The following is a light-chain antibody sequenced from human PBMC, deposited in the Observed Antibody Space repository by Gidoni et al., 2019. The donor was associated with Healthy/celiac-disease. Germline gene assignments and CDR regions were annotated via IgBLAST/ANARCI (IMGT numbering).Light chain of an antibody. Sequence: EIVMTQSPATLSVSPGERATLSCSASQSVNSNLAWYQQKPGQAPRLLIYGASTRDTGIPARFSGSGSGTEFTLTISSLQSEDFAVYYCQQYNNWPPYTFGQGTKLEIK. CDR2: GAS. J-gene: IGKJ2*01. CDR1: QSVNSN. V-gene: IGKV3-15*01. CDR3: QQYNNWPPYT.